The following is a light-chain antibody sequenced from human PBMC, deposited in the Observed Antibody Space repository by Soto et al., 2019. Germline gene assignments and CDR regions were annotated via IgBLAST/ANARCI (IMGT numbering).Light chain of an antibody. J-gene: IGKJ1*01. CDR3: QQRSNWPT. CDR1: QSVSSY. CDR2: DAS. V-gene: IGKV3-11*01. Sequence: EVVLTQSPVTLSFSPGERATLSCRASQSVSSYLAWYQQKPGQAPRLRIYDASNRATGIPARLSGSGAGTDFTLTISSLEPEDFAVYYCQQRSNWPTFGQGTKVDIK.